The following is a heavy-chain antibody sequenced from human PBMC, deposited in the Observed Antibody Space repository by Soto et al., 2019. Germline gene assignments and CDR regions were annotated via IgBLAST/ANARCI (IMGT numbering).Heavy chain of an antibody. V-gene: IGHV1-69*13. CDR2: IIPIFGTA. CDR3: ARSYQPDDAFDI. D-gene: IGHD2-2*01. J-gene: IGHJ3*02. CDR1: GGTFSSYA. Sequence: SVKVSCKASGGTFSSYAISWVRQAPGQGLEWMGGIIPIFGTANYAQKFQGRVTITADESTSTAYMELSSLKSEDTAVYYCARSYQPDDAFDIWGQGTMVTVSS.